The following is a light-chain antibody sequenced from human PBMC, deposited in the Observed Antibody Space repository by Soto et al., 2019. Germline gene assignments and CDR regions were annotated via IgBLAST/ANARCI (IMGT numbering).Light chain of an antibody. J-gene: IGLJ3*02. CDR2: RND. Sequence: QAVVTQPPSASGTPGQRVTISCSGSTSNLGSNFVYWYQHVPGAAPKLLISRNDQRPSGVPDRFSGSKSGTSASLAISGLRSEEEADYHCAAWDDSLSGVVFGGGTKLTVL. CDR3: AAWDDSLSGVV. V-gene: IGLV1-47*01. CDR1: TSNLGSNF.